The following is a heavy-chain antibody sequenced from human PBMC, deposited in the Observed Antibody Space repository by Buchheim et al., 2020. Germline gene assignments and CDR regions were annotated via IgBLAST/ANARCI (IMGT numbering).Heavy chain of an antibody. J-gene: IGHJ4*02. CDR2: ISYDGSNT. V-gene: IGHV3-30*18. CDR1: GFTFSTYG. CDR3: AKDRGELLEGDYFDY. Sequence: QVQLVEFGGGVVQPGRSLRLSCAASGFTFSTYGMHWFRQAPGKGLEWVAVISYDGSNTSFADSVKGRFTISRANSKNTLYLQMNSLRAEDTAVYYCAKDRGELLEGDYFDYWGQGTL. D-gene: IGHD1-26*01.